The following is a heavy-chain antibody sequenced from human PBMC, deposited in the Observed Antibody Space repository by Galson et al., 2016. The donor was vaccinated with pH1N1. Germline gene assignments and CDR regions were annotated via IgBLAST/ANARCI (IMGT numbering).Heavy chain of an antibody. CDR3: ARVLRTVVFDF. Sequence: SVKVSCKASGYTFSNYGLTWVRQAPGQGLEWMGWIAPDSGATSYAQKFQGRVTMTRDTSINRVYMELSRLRSDDTAIYYCARVLRTVVFDFWGQGTLVTVSS. V-gene: IGHV1-2*02. D-gene: IGHD2-15*01. CDR1: GYTFSNYG. CDR2: IAPDSGAT. J-gene: IGHJ4*02.